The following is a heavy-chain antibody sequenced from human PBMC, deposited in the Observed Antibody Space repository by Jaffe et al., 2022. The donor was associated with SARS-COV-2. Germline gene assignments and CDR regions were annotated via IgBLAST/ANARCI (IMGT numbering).Heavy chain of an antibody. D-gene: IGHD5-18*01. CDR2: IYWNDDK. CDR1: GFSLSTSGVG. V-gene: IGHV2-5*01. CDR3: AHAVNGLVDTAMVRWGYFDY. J-gene: IGHJ4*02. Sequence: QITLKESGPTLVKPTQTLTLTCTFSGFSLSTSGVGVGWIRQPPGKALEWLALIYWNDDKRYSPSLKSRLTITKDTSKNQVVLTMTNMDPVDTATYYCAHAVNGLVDTAMVRWGYFDYWGQGTLVTVSS.